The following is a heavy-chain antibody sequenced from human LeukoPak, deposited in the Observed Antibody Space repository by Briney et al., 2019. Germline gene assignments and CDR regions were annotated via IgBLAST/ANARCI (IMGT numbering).Heavy chain of an antibody. CDR1: GASISHYY. CDR3: ARLGSYHDF. Sequence: SETLSLTCTVSGASISHYYWSWIRQTPEKGLEWMGHIHTSGGSSPYPSLKSRLTMSIETPRDQFSLKLTSVTAADTAVYFCARLGSYHDFWGQGALVTVSS. D-gene: IGHD1-26*01. CDR2: IHTSGGS. V-gene: IGHV4-4*09. J-gene: IGHJ4*02.